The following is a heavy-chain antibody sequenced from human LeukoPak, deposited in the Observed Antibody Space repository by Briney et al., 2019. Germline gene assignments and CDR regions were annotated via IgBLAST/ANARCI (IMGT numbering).Heavy chain of an antibody. Sequence: ASVKVSCKASGGTFISYAISGVRQAPGQGREWMGGIIPIFGTANYAQKFQGRVTITADKSTSTAYMELSSLRSEDTAVYYCATLTYDILTGYYKGYFDYWGQGTLVTVSS. V-gene: IGHV1-69*06. J-gene: IGHJ4*02. CDR2: IIPIFGTA. CDR3: ATLTYDILTGYYKGYFDY. D-gene: IGHD3-9*01. CDR1: GGTFISYA.